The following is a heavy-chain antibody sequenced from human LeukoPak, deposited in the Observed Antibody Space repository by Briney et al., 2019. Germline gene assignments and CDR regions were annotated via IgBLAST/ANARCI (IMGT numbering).Heavy chain of an antibody. CDR3: ARDYVRAYYDFWSGHQYYFDY. V-gene: IGHV4-59*12. CDR1: GGSISSYY. J-gene: IGHJ4*02. Sequence: SETLSLTCTVSGGSISSYYWSWIRQPPGKGLEWIGYIYYSGSTNYNPSLKSRVTISVDTSKNQFSLKLSSVTAADTAVYYCARDYVRAYYDFWSGHQYYFDYWGQGTLVTVSS. CDR2: IYYSGST. D-gene: IGHD3-3*01.